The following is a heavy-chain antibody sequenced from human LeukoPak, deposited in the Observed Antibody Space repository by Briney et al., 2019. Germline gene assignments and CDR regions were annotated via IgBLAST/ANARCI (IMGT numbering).Heavy chain of an antibody. J-gene: IGHJ4*02. D-gene: IGHD6-13*01. Sequence: PGSPLRLPCAASGFIFSNYGRQGVGQAPGKGREGGAVLSSDGDNKYYGDSVKGRFTISRDNSENTLFLQMNSLRPEDTAVYYCGTAAGGTTVYWGQGTLVTVSS. CDR2: LSSDGDNK. CDR1: GFIFSNYG. CDR3: GTAAGGTTVY. V-gene: IGHV3-30*03.